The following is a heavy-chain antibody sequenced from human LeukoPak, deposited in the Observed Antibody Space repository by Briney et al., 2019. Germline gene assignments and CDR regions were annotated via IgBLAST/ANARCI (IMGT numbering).Heavy chain of an antibody. CDR3: ARMYSSSWSWGDAFDI. Sequence: SETLSLTCAVYGGSFNGYYWTWIRQPPGKGLEWIGEINHSGSTDYNPSLKSRVTISVDTSKNQFSLKLSSVTAADTAVYYCARMYSSSWSWGDAFDIWGQGTMVTVSS. D-gene: IGHD6-13*01. J-gene: IGHJ3*02. CDR1: GGSFNGYY. V-gene: IGHV4-34*01. CDR2: INHSGST.